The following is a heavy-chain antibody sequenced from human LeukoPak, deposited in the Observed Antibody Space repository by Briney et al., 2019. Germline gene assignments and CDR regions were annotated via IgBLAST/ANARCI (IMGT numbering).Heavy chain of an antibody. Sequence: GGSLRLSCAASGFTFSSYAMSWVRQAPGKGLEWVSAISGSGGSTYYADSVKGRFTISRDNSKNTLYLQMNSLRAEDTAVYYCGKPDPGSYCSSTSCYPYYYYYYMDVWGKGTTVTVSS. J-gene: IGHJ6*03. CDR1: GFTFSSYA. CDR3: GKPDPGSYCSSTSCYPYYYYYYMDV. CDR2: ISGSGGST. D-gene: IGHD2-2*01. V-gene: IGHV3-23*01.